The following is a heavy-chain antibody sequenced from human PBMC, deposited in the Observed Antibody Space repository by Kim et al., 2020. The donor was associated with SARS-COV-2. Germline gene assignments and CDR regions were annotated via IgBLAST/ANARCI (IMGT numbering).Heavy chain of an antibody. V-gene: IGHV3-30-3*01. J-gene: IGHJ6*03. D-gene: IGHD6-19*01. CDR1: GFTFSSYA. CDR3: ARDQDSSGWYNYMDV. Sequence: GGSLRLSCAASGFTFSSYAMHWVRQAPGKGLEWVAVISYDGSNKYYADSVKGRFTISRDNSKNTLYLQMNSLRAEDTAVYYCARDQDSSGWYNYMDVWGKGTTVTVSS. CDR2: ISYDGSNK.